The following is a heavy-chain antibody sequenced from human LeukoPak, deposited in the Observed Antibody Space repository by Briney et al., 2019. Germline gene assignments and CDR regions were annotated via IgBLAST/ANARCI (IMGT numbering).Heavy chain of an antibody. CDR3: ANELWFGELLGDIWFDP. D-gene: IGHD3-10*01. Sequence: TGGSLRLSCAASGFIFRSYGMHWVRQAPGKGLEWVTFMRYDGGKKYYADSVKGRFTISRDNSNNTLYLQMNSLRAEDTAVYYCANELWFGELLGDIWFDPRGQGTLVTVSS. CDR2: MRYDGGKK. J-gene: IGHJ5*02. CDR1: GFIFRSYG. V-gene: IGHV3-30*02.